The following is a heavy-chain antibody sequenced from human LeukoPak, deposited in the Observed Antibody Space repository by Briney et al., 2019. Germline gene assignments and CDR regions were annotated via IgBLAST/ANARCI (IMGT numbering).Heavy chain of an antibody. D-gene: IGHD3-9*01. CDR1: GFTFSSFW. V-gene: IGHV3-7*01. Sequence: GGSLRLSCAASGFTFSSFWIYWVRQAPGKGLEWVANIKQDGSETYYVDSVKGRFTISRDNTKNSLYLQMNSLRAQDTAVYYCASDQASDTFTIPFGCWGQGTLVTVSS. CDR3: ASDQASDTFTIPFGC. J-gene: IGHJ4*02. CDR2: IKQDGSET.